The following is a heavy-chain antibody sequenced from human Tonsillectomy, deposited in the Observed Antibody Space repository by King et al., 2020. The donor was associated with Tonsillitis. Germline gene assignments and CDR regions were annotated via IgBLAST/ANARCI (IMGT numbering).Heavy chain of an antibody. CDR2: IYRGTYT. V-gene: IGHV3-66*01. J-gene: IGHJ6*03. D-gene: IGHD2-2*01. Sequence: VQLVESGGGLVQPGGSLRLSCAASGFTVSGNYMAWVRQPPGKGLEWVSVIYRGTYTHYAVSVKSRCTISADSSKNTLYLQKNSLRAEDTAVYYCARDGQPAPNYYTDVWGEATTVTVPS. CDR1: GFTVSGNY. CDR3: ARDGQPAPNYYTDV.